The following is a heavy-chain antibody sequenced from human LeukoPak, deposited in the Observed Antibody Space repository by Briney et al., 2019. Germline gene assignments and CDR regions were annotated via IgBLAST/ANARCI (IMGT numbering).Heavy chain of an antibody. CDR3: AKDRPHGYSYGYFDY. CDR2: IHYDGTNK. D-gene: IGHD5-18*01. J-gene: IGHJ4*02. Sequence: GGSLRLSCAASGFTFSTYGMHWVRQAPGKGLEWVTSIHYDGTNKYYAEAVKGRFTISRDNSKNTLYLQMNSLRAEDTAVYYCAKDRPHGYSYGYFDYWGQGTLVTDSS. CDR1: GFTFSTYG. V-gene: IGHV3-30*02.